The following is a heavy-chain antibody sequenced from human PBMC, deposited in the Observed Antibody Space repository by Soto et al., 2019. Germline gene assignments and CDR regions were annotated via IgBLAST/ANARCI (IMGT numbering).Heavy chain of an antibody. CDR1: GGSFRSNTYY. Sequence: SETLSLTCSVSGGSFRSNTYYWGWIRQPPGKGLEWIGDIYYSGITLYNPSLKSRVTMSVDTSTNQLSLELRSVTAADTAVYYCARHGYYYDSTGYYYFIWGQGTLVTVSS. V-gene: IGHV4-39*01. CDR2: IYYSGIT. D-gene: IGHD3-22*01. J-gene: IGHJ4*02. CDR3: ARHGYYYDSTGYYYFI.